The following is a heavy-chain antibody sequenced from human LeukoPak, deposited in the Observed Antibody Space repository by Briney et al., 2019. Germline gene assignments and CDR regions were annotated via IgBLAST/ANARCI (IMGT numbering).Heavy chain of an antibody. J-gene: IGHJ6*03. CDR1: GFTFSSYG. D-gene: IGHD6-13*01. CDR2: ISYDGSNK. Sequence: GGSLRLSCAASGFTFSSYGMHWVRQAPGKGLEWVAVISYDGSNKYYADSVKGRFTISRDNSKNTLYLQMNSLRAEDTAVYYCAKGGPYGSWYYYYYYMDVWGKGTTVTVSS. V-gene: IGHV3-30*18. CDR3: AKGGPYGSWYYYYYYMDV.